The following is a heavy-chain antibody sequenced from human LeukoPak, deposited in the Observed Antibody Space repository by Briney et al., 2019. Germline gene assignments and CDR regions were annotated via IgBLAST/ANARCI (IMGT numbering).Heavy chain of an antibody. Sequence: GGSLRLSCAASGFTVSSNYMSWVRQAPGKGLEWVSVIYSGGSTYYADSVKGRFTISRDNSKNTLYLQMNSLRAEDTAVYYCARRAVAGSVAFDIWGQGTMVTVSS. J-gene: IGHJ3*02. V-gene: IGHV3-66*01. CDR2: IYSGGST. D-gene: IGHD6-19*01. CDR3: ARRAVAGSVAFDI. CDR1: GFTVSSNY.